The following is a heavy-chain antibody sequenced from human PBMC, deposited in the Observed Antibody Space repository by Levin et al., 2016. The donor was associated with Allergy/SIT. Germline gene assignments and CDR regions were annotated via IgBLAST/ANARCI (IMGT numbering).Heavy chain of an antibody. D-gene: IGHD6-19*01. CDR1: GYSFTSYW. CDR3: ARLVPGSGWGWRFFDY. CDR2: IYPGDSDT. V-gene: IGHV5-51*01. Sequence: GESLKISCKGSGYSFTSYWIGWVRQMPGKGLEWMGIIYPGDSDTRYSPSFQGQVTISADKSISTAYLQWSSLKASDTAMYYCARLVPGSGWGWRFFDYWGQGTLVTVSS. J-gene: IGHJ4*02.